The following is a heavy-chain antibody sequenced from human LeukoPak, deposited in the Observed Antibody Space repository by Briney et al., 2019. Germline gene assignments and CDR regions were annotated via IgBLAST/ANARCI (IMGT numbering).Heavy chain of an antibody. J-gene: IGHJ3*02. V-gene: IGHV3-48*01. CDR3: ASRRSGWPNDAFDI. D-gene: IGHD6-19*01. Sequence: GGSLRLSCAASGFTFSSYSMNWVRQAPGKGLEWLSYISPSGSNTFYADSVKGRFTISRDNAKNSVYLQMEGLRVEDTAVYYCASRRSGWPNDAFDIWGQGTMVTVTS. CDR1: GFTFSSYS. CDR2: ISPSGSNT.